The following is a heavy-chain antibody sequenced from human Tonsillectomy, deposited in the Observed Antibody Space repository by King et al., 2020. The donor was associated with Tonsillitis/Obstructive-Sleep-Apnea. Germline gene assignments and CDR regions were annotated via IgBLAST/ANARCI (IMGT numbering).Heavy chain of an antibody. CDR3: ARDLTPAPYYCLWIGYSCYSSVMDV. Sequence: VQLVESGAEVKKPGASVKVSCKASGYTFTSYGINWVRQAPGQGLEWMGWISAYNGKTNYAQKLQGRVTMTTDTSTSTAYMELRSLRSDDTAVYYCARDLTPAPYYCLWIGYSCYSSVMDVWGQGTTVTVSS. CDR1: GYTFTSYG. CDR2: ISAYNGKT. J-gene: IGHJ6*02. V-gene: IGHV1-18*01. D-gene: IGHD3-3*01.